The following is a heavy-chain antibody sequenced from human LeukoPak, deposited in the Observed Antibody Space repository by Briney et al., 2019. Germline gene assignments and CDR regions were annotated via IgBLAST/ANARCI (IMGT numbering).Heavy chain of an antibody. CDR3: ARELRDYGESPGAGWFDP. CDR2: INSDGSST. Sequence: GGSLRLSCAASGFTFSSYWMHWVRQAPGKGLVWVSRINSDGSSTSYADSVKGRFTISRDNAKNTLYLQMNSLRAEDTAVYYCARELRDYGESPGAGWFDPWGQGTLVTVSS. D-gene: IGHD4-17*01. CDR1: GFTFSSYW. J-gene: IGHJ5*02. V-gene: IGHV3-74*01.